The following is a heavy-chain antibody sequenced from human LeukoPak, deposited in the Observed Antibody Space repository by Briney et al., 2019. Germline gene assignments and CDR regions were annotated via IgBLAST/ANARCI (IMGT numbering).Heavy chain of an antibody. Sequence: GASVKVSCKASGYTFTSYDINWVRQATGQGLEWMGWMNPNSGNTGYAQKFQGRVTMTRNTSISTAYMELSSLRSEDTAVYYCARGFRNYYDSSGYPREFDYWGQGTLVTASS. CDR1: GYTFTSYD. D-gene: IGHD3-22*01. CDR2: MNPNSGNT. CDR3: ARGFRNYYDSSGYPREFDY. J-gene: IGHJ4*02. V-gene: IGHV1-8*01.